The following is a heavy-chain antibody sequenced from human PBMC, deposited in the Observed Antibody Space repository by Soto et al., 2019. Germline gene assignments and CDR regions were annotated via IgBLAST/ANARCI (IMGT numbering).Heavy chain of an antibody. V-gene: IGHV1-69*06. CDR2: IIPIFGTA. Sequence: GASVKVSCKASGGTFSSYAISWVRQAPGQGLEWMGGIIPIFGTANYAQKFQGRVTITADKSTSTAYMELSSLRSEDTAVYYCASRGSSWSNYYYYGMDVWGQGTTVTVSS. CDR3: ASRGSSWSNYYYYGMDV. D-gene: IGHD6-13*01. J-gene: IGHJ6*02. CDR1: GGTFSSYA.